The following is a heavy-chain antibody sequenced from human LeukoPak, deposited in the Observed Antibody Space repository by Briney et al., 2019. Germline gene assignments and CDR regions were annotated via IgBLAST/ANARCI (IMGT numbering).Heavy chain of an antibody. CDR1: GFTVSSNY. Sequence: PGGSLRLSCAASGFTVSSNYMSWVRQPPGKGLEWVSVIYSGGTTFYADSVKGRFTISRDNSKNTLYLQMNSLGADDTAVYYCAKLKGWYGEGYFDYWGQGTVVTVSS. J-gene: IGHJ4*02. CDR2: IYSGGTT. V-gene: IGHV3-53*01. D-gene: IGHD3-10*01. CDR3: AKLKGWYGEGYFDY.